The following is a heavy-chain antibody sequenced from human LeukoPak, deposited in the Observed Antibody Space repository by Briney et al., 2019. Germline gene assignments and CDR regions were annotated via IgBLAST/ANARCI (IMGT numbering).Heavy chain of an antibody. CDR2: INQDGSRK. D-gene: IGHD3-16*01. Sequence: PWGSLRLSCAASGFAFSSHCMNWVRHAPGQGLDRVAIINQDGSRKSSADSCMGRCTTSRDNAKNFLYLQMNTLRAEATAVYSCARDPGWGALDHWGQGTLVTVS. CDR3: ARDPGWGALDH. V-gene: IGHV3-7*01. CDR1: GFAFSSHC. J-gene: IGHJ4*02.